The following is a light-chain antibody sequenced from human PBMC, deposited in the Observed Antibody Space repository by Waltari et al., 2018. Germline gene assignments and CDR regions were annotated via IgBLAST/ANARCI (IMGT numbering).Light chain of an antibody. Sequence: DIQMIQSPSSVSASLGDRVTITCRASQDIGRWLAWYQHKPGRAPNLLIFAASNLQNGVPSRFGGSGSGTYFTLTINSLQPEDFATYYCQQTNTFPLTFGQGTKLEIK. CDR2: AAS. J-gene: IGKJ2*01. V-gene: IGKV1-12*01. CDR1: QDIGRW. CDR3: QQTNTFPLT.